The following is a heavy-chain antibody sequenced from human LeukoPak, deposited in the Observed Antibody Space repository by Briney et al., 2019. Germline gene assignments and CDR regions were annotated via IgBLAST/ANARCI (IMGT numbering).Heavy chain of an antibody. J-gene: IGHJ4*02. CDR1: GSSITCDFF. Sequence: PSETLSLTCAVSGSSITCDFFWGWIRQPPGKGLEWIATIYHSWGIYFNPSLKSRVTISLDASKNQFSLKLTSLTAADTAIYYCARNVTAGFFDYWGQGILVTVSS. V-gene: IGHV4-38-2*01. CDR3: ARNVTAGFFDY. D-gene: IGHD1-1*01. CDR2: IYHSWGI.